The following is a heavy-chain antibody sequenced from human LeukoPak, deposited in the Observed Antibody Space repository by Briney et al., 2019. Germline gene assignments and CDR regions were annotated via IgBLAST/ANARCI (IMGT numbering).Heavy chain of an antibody. V-gene: IGHV1-46*01. CDR3: ARDGPGYSSPTGFDY. Sequence: GASVKVSCKASGYTFTSYYMHWVRQAPGQGLEWMGIINPSGGSTSYAQKFQGRVTMTRDMSTSTVYMELSSLGSEDTAVYYCARDGPGYSSPTGFDYWGQGTLVTVSS. J-gene: IGHJ4*02. CDR1: GYTFTSYY. D-gene: IGHD6-13*01. CDR2: INPSGGST.